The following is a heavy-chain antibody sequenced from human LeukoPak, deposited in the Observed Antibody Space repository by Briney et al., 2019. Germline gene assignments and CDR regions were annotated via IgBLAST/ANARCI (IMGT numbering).Heavy chain of an antibody. CDR2: ISAYNGNT. CDR1: GYTFTSYG. Sequence: ASVKVSCKASGYTFTSYGISWVRQAPGQGLEWMGWISAYNGNTNYAQKLQGRVTMTTDTSTSTAYMELSSLRSEDTAVYYRARRVHHSSSWYLGEDAFDIWGQGTMVTVSS. V-gene: IGHV1-18*01. CDR3: ARRVHHSSSWYLGEDAFDI. D-gene: IGHD6-13*01. J-gene: IGHJ3*02.